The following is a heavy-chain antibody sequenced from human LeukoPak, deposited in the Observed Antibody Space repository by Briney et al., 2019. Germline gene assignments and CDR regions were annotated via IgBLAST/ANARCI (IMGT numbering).Heavy chain of an antibody. CDR1: GFSFSSYV. V-gene: IGHV3-23*01. J-gene: IGHJ4*02. CDR3: AKGIELWLTYFDH. Sequence: HGGSLRLSCVASGFSFSSYVMNWVRQAPGTGLEWVSAISGNGSSTYYAASVKGRFTISSDNSNNTLSLQMNSLRAEDTAVYYCAKGIELWLTYFDHWGQGTLVTASS. D-gene: IGHD5-18*01. CDR2: ISGNGSST.